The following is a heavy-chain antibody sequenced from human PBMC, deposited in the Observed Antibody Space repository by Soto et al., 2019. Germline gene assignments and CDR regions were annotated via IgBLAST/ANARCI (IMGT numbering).Heavy chain of an antibody. CDR3: AKDSIAAATLASESYGMDV. J-gene: IGHJ6*02. V-gene: IGHV3-9*01. CDR1: GFTFDDYA. CDR2: ISWNSGSI. D-gene: IGHD6-6*01. Sequence: QSGGSLRLSCAASGFTFDDYAMHWVRQAPGKGLEWVSGISWNSGSIGYADSVKGRFTISRDNAKNSLYLQMNSLRAEDTALYYCAKDSIAAATLASESYGMDVWGQGTTVTVSS.